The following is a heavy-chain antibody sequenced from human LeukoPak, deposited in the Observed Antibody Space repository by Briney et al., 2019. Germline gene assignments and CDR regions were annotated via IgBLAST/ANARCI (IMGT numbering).Heavy chain of an antibody. CDR1: GFTFSNAW. CDR2: IKSKTDGGTT. J-gene: IGHJ4*02. Sequence: GGSLRLSSAASGFTFSNAWMSWVRQAPGKGLEWVGRIKSKTDGGTTDYAAPVKGRFTISRDDSKNTLYLQMNSLKTEDTAVYYCTTVTRYSSSSEVDYWGQGTLVTVSS. D-gene: IGHD6-6*01. V-gene: IGHV3-15*01. CDR3: TTVTRYSSSSEVDY.